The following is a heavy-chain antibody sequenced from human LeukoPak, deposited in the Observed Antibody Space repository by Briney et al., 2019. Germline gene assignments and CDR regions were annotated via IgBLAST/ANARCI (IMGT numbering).Heavy chain of an antibody. CDR1: GFSFTDSA. Sequence: PGGSLRLSCAASGFSFTDSAMTWVRQAPGKGLEWVSAISTSGGDTIYTDSVKGRFTISRDNSKNTLYLRMNSLRAEDTAKYYCAKGGNYAPLDYWGQGTLVTVSS. V-gene: IGHV3-23*01. CDR3: AKGGNYAPLDY. CDR2: ISTSGGDT. D-gene: IGHD1-7*01. J-gene: IGHJ4*02.